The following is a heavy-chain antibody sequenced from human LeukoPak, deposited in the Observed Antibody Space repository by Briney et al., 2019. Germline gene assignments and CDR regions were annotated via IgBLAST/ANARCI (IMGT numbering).Heavy chain of an antibody. J-gene: IGHJ4*02. CDR1: GFTFSSYE. Sequence: GGSLRLSCVASGFTFSSYEMNWVRQAPGKGLEWVSYIGRSGGPLYYADSVKGRFTMSRDNARNSLYLQMNSLRAEDTAVYYCLVTTRSRGFDYWGQGTLVTVSS. CDR2: IGRSGGPL. D-gene: IGHD1/OR15-1a*01. V-gene: IGHV3-48*03. CDR3: LVTTRSRGFDY.